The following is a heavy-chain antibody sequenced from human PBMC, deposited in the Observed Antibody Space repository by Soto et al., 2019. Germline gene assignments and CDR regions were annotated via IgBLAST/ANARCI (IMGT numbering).Heavy chain of an antibody. CDR2: IIPIFGTA. J-gene: IGHJ4*02. V-gene: IGHV1-69*13. CDR1: GGTRSSYA. CDR3: AGHIAVAGTRRRGIDY. D-gene: IGHD6-19*01. Sequence: SVKVSCKASGGTRSSYAISWVRQAPGQGLEWMGGIIPIFGTANYAQKFQGRVTITADESTSTAYMELSSLRSEDTAVYYCAGHIAVAGTRRRGIDYWGQGTLVTVSS.